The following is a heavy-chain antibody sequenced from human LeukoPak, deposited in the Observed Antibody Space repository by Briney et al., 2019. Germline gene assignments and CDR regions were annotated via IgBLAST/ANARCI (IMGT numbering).Heavy chain of an antibody. CDR2: ISAYNGNT. J-gene: IGHJ4*02. V-gene: IGHV1-18*04. D-gene: IGHD2-2*01. CDR1: GYTFTSYG. Sequence: ASVKVSCKASGYTFTSYGISWVRQAPGQGLEWMGWISAYNGNTNYAQKLQGRVTMTTDTSTSTAYMELRSLRSDDTAVYYCARDRRCSSSSCYSHFDYWGQGTLVPVSS. CDR3: ARDRRCSSSSCYSHFDY.